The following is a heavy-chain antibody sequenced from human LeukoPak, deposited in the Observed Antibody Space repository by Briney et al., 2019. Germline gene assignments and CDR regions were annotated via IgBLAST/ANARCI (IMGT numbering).Heavy chain of an antibody. V-gene: IGHV4-39*01. J-gene: IGHJ5*02. Sequence: SETLSLTCTVSGGSISSSSYYWGWIRQPPGKGLEWIGSIYYSGSTYYNPSLKSRVTISVDTSKNQFSLKLSSVIAADTAVYYCARQWLGIAAAPIDWFDPWGQGTLVTVSS. D-gene: IGHD6-13*01. CDR3: ARQWLGIAAAPIDWFDP. CDR2: IYYSGST. CDR1: GGSISSSSYY.